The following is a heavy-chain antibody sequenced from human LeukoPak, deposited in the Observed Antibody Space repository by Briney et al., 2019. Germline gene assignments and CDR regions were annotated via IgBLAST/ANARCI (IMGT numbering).Heavy chain of an antibody. CDR2: IYYSGST. V-gene: IGHV4-59*08. Sequence: SETPSLTCTVSGGSISSYYWSWIRQPPGKGLEWIGYIYYSGSTNYNPSLKSRVTISVDTSKNQFSLKLSSVTAADTAVYYCARSFLEWLSYGMDVWGQGTTVTVSS. CDR3: ARSFLEWLSYGMDV. CDR1: GGSISSYY. J-gene: IGHJ6*02. D-gene: IGHD3-3*01.